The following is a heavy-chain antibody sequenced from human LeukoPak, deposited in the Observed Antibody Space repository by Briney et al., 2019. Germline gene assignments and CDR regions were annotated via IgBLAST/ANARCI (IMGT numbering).Heavy chain of an antibody. CDR2: ISSYNRNT. CDR3: TRDRDVSGSQNY. J-gene: IGHJ4*02. D-gene: IGHD1-26*01. Sequence: GASVKVSRKASGYTFTSYGIGWVRQAPGQGLEWMGWISSYNRNTNYAQNLQGRVTITTDTSTSTAYMELRSLTSDDTAVYYCTRDRDVSGSQNYWGQGTLVTVSS. CDR1: GYTFTSYG. V-gene: IGHV1-18*01.